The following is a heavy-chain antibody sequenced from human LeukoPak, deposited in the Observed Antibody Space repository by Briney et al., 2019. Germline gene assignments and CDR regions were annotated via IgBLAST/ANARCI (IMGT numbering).Heavy chain of an antibody. CDR2: IYHSGST. Sequence: SETLSLTCTVSGYSISSGYYWGWIWQPPGKGLEWIGSIYHSGSTYYNPSLKSRVTISVDTSKNQFSLKLSSVTAADTAVYYCARETATFVGAFDIWGQGTMVTVSS. CDR3: ARETATFVGAFDI. V-gene: IGHV4-38-2*02. J-gene: IGHJ3*02. CDR1: GYSISSGYY. D-gene: IGHD2-15*01.